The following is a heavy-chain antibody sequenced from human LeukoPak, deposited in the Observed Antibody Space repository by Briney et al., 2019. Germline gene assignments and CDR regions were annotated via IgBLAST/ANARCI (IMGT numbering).Heavy chain of an antibody. Sequence: GWALRLSCAAAGLTFSNYGMHWVRQAPGKGLQWVAYIRYDGRNKYSADSVKGRFTIYRDNSKSTLYLQMNSLTPEDTAVYYCAKGGSNNWSFDNWGQGTLVTVSS. J-gene: IGHJ4*02. CDR1: GLTFSNYG. V-gene: IGHV3-30*02. CDR3: AKGGSNNWSFDN. CDR2: IRYDGRNK. D-gene: IGHD1-1*01.